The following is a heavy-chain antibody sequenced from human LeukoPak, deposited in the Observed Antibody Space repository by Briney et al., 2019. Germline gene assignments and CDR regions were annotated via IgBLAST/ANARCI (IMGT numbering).Heavy chain of an antibody. CDR2: IRGQAYGATI. CDR3: ARAGSLVDLHGWYFDF. Sequence: GGSLRLPCPTSGFTFGDYGMTWFRQAPGKRLEWVAFIRGQAYGATIEYAASVRGRFSISRDDSKGVAYLQMNGLETEDTAMYYCARAGSLVDLHGWYFDFWGQGTLVTVSS. CDR1: GFTFGDYG. D-gene: IGHD1-26*01. J-gene: IGHJ4*02. V-gene: IGHV3-49*03.